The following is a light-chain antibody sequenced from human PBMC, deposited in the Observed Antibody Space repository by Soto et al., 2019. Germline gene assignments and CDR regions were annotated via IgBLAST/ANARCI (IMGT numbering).Light chain of an antibody. V-gene: IGKV1-39*01. J-gene: IGKJ1*01. CDR3: QHYSLYSPWT. CDR2: GAS. CDR1: QSISTY. Sequence: QMTQSPSARSASVGERVKITCRASQSISTYLNWYQPKPGQAPQVLITGASRLHTGVPSRLSGSGSGTEFTLTISSLPPDDSATYYCQHYSLYSPWTFGQGTKVDIK.